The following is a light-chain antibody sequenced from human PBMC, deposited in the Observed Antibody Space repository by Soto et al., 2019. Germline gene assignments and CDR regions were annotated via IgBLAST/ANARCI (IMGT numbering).Light chain of an antibody. CDR1: QSLLHRNGNTF. Sequence: DIVMTQSPLYLPVSPGEPASISCRSSQSLLHRNGNTFFDWYLQKPGQSPQLLIYLGSNRASGVPDRFSGSQSDTDFTLKISRVEAEDVGVYYCMQALQTPYTFGQGTKLEIK. J-gene: IGKJ2*01. V-gene: IGKV2-28*01. CDR3: MQALQTPYT. CDR2: LGS.